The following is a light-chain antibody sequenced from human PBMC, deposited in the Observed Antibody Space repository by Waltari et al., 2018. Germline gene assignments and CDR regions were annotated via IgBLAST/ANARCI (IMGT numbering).Light chain of an antibody. J-gene: IGLJ2*01. CDR1: SRDVGRDNH. V-gene: IGLV2-8*01. CDR3: SSYAASNNFQVV. Sequence: QSALTQPPSASGSPGQPVTTPCTGTSRDVGRDNHVSWFQQHPGKTPKPMIYEVSKRPSGVPDRFSGSKSGNTASLTVSGLQAEDEADYYCSSYAASNNFQVVFGGGTTLTVL. CDR2: EVS.